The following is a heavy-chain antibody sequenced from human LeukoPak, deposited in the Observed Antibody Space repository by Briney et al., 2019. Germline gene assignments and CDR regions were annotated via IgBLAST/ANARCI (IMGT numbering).Heavy chain of an antibody. CDR3: AKGLAYCGGDCYSLDY. V-gene: IGHV3-23*01. Sequence: GASLRLSCAASGFTFSSYAMSWVRQAPGQGLEWVSAISGSGGSTYYADSVKGRFTISRDNSKNTLYLQMNSLRAEDTAVYYCAKGLAYCGGDCYSLDYWGQGTLVTVSS. D-gene: IGHD2-21*02. J-gene: IGHJ4*02. CDR2: ISGSGGST. CDR1: GFTFSSYA.